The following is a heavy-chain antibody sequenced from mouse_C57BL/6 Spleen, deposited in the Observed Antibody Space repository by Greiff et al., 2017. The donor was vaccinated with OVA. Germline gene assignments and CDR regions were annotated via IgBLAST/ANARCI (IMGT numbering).Heavy chain of an antibody. Sequence: EVKLMESGPGLVKPSQSLSLTCSVTGYSITSGYYWNWIRQFPGNKLEWMGYISYDGSNNYNPSLKNRISITRDTSKNQFFLKLNSVTTEDTATYYCAGDYEYAMDYWGQGTSVTVSS. V-gene: IGHV3-6*01. CDR3: AGDYEYAMDY. CDR2: ISYDGSN. D-gene: IGHD2-12*01. J-gene: IGHJ4*01. CDR1: GYSITSGYY.